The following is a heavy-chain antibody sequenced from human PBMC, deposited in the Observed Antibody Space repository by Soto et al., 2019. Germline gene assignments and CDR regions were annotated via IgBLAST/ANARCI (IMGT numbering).Heavy chain of an antibody. CDR1: GGTFSSYT. V-gene: IGHV1-69*02. J-gene: IGHJ6*03. Sequence: QVQLVQSGAEVKKPGSSVKVSCKASGGTFSSYTISWVRQAPGQGLEWMGRIIPILGIANYAQKFQGRVTITADKSTSKAYMELGSLRSEDTAVYYCARSGGAAAGTYYYYYMDVWGKGTTVTVSS. D-gene: IGHD6-13*01. CDR2: IIPILGIA. CDR3: ARSGGAAAGTYYYYYMDV.